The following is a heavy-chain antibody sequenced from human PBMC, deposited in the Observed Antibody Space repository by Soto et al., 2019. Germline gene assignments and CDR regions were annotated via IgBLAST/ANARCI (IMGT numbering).Heavy chain of an antibody. V-gene: IGHV3-30*18. CDR2: ISYDGSNK. CDR1: GFTFSSYG. CDR3: AKLYYDSSGDFAY. Sequence: GGSLRLSCAASGFTFSSYGMHWVRQAPGKGLEWVAVISYDGSNKYYADSVKGRFTISRDNSKNTLYLQMNSLRAEDTAVYYCAKLYYDSSGDFAYWGQGTLVTGSS. J-gene: IGHJ4*02. D-gene: IGHD3-22*01.